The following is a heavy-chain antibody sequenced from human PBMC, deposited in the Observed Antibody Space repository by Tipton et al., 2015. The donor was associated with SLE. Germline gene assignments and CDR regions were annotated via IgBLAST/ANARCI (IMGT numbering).Heavy chain of an antibody. Sequence: TLSLTCTVSGFSVSNGDYYWTWIRQLPGKGLEWIGYILYSGSAYYNPSLKSRVTMSVDTSKNQFSLKLSSVTAADTAVYYCAREKRPGPFGFDIWGQGTMVTVSS. CDR2: ILYSGSA. J-gene: IGHJ3*02. V-gene: IGHV4-31*03. CDR3: AREKRPGPFGFDI. CDR1: GFSVSNGDYY. D-gene: IGHD3-16*01.